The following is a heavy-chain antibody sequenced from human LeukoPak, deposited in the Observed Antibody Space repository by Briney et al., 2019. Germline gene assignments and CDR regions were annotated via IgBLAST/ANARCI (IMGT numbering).Heavy chain of an antibody. CDR3: TRESGSYHVNDF. V-gene: IGHV1-2*06. J-gene: IGHJ4*02. Sequence: ASVKVSCKASEYTFTGYYMHWVRQAPGQGLEWMGRINPNNGGTNYAQKFQGRVTMTGDTSISTAYMELSSLRSDDTAVYYCTRESGSYHVNDFWGQGTLVTVSS. CDR2: INPNNGGT. D-gene: IGHD1-26*01. CDR1: EYTFTGYY.